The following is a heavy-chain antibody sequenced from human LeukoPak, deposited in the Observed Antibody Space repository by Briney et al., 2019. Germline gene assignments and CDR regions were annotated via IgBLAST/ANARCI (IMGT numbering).Heavy chain of an antibody. J-gene: IGHJ3*02. Sequence: GGSLRLSCAASGFTFSSYSMNWVRQAPGKGLECVSTISDRSDKTYYADSVRGRFTISRDNSKNTLFLQMNSLRAEDTAVYYCAKPSYGDPLDAFDIWGQGTMVTVSS. CDR3: AKPSYGDPLDAFDI. D-gene: IGHD4-17*01. CDR2: ISDRSDKT. V-gene: IGHV3-23*01. CDR1: GFTFSSYS.